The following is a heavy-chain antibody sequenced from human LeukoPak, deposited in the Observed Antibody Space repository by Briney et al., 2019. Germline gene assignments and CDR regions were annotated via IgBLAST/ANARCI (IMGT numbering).Heavy chain of an antibody. Sequence: PSETLSLTCAVYGGSFSGYYWSWIRQPPGKWLEWIGEINHSGSTNYNPSLKSRVTISVDTSKNQFSLKLSSVTAADTAVYYCASGGSCYSQTCLLRDPRPFDYWGQGTLVTVSS. CDR2: INHSGST. CDR3: ASGGSCYSQTCLLRDPRPFDY. J-gene: IGHJ4*02. D-gene: IGHD2-15*01. CDR1: GGSFSGYY. V-gene: IGHV4-34*01.